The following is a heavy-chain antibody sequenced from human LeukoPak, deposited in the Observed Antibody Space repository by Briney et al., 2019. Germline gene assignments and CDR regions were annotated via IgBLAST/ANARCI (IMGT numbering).Heavy chain of an antibody. J-gene: IGHJ4*02. Sequence: GGSLRLSCAASGFTFSSYAMSWVRQAPGKGLEWVSAISGSGGSSYYADSVKGRFTISRDNSKHTLYLQMNSLRAEDTAVYYCAKRETIPWSIAAPPGVLAFDYWGQGTLVTVSS. D-gene: IGHD6-6*01. CDR2: ISGSGGSS. CDR3: AKRETIPWSIAAPPGVLAFDY. CDR1: GFTFSSYA. V-gene: IGHV3-23*01.